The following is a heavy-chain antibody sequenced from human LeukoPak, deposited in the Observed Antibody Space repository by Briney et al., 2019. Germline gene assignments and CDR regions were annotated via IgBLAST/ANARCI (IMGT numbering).Heavy chain of an antibody. CDR3: ARCEWHYYHYYMDV. CDR2: ISSSDSPI. V-gene: IGHV3-11*04. Sequence: GGSLRLSCAASGFTFGDYYMSWIRQAPGKGLEWVSYISSSDSPIYYADSVKGRFTISRDNAKNSLFLQMNSLGAEDTAVYYCARCEWHYYHYYMDVWGKGTTVTVSS. CDR1: GFTFGDYY. D-gene: IGHD3-3*01. J-gene: IGHJ6*03.